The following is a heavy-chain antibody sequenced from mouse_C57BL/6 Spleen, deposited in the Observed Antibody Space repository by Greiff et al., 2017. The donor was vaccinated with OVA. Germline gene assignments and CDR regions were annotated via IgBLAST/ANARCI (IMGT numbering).Heavy chain of an antibody. CDR3: DYSNSRGTDY. Sequence: QVQLQQPGAELVKPGASVKLSCKASGYTFTSYWMHWVKQRPGQGLEWIGMIHPNSGSTNYNEKFKSKATLTVDKSSSTAYMQLSSLTSEDSAVYDCDYSNSRGTDYWGQGTTLTVSS. D-gene: IGHD2-5*01. J-gene: IGHJ2*01. CDR1: GYTFTSYW. CDR2: IHPNSGST. V-gene: IGHV1-64*01.